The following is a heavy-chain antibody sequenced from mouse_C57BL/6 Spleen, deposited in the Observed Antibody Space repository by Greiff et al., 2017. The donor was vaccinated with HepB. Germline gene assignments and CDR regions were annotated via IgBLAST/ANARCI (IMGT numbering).Heavy chain of an antibody. J-gene: IGHJ4*01. CDR2: INPSTGGT. Sequence: VQLQQSGPELVKPGASVKISCKASGYSFTGYYMNWVKQSPEKSLEWIGEINPSTGGTTYNQKFKAKATLTADKSSSTADMQLKSLTSEDSAVYYCARDGNVYWGQGTSVTVSS. CDR1: GYSFTGYY. D-gene: IGHD2-1*01. V-gene: IGHV1-42*01. CDR3: ARDGNVY.